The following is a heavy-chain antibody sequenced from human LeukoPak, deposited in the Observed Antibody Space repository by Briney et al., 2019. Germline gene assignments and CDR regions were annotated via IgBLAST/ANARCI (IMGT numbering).Heavy chain of an antibody. CDR1: GFTFSTFT. Sequence: PGGSLRLSCVVSGFTFSTFTMNWVRQAPGKGLEWVSCISSSSSYIYYADSVKGRFTISRDNAKNSLYLQMNSLRAEDTAVYYCARGGRGSSGYYYPYYFDYWGQGTLVTVSS. CDR3: ARGGRGSSGYYYPYYFDY. J-gene: IGHJ4*02. V-gene: IGHV3-21*01. CDR2: ISSSSSYI. D-gene: IGHD3-22*01.